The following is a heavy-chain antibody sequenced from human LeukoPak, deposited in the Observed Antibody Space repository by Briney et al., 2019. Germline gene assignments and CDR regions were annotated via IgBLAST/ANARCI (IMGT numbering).Heavy chain of an antibody. V-gene: IGHV1-8*03. D-gene: IGHD3-22*01. CDR3: ARAIHYYYDSSGYPNCFDY. Sequence: ASVKVSYKASGYTFNSYDINWVRQATGQGLEWMGWMNPNSGNTGYAQKFQGRVTIIKNSSISTVYLELSGLRSEDTAVYYCARAIHYYYDSSGYPNCFDYWGQGTLVTVSS. CDR1: GYTFNSYD. J-gene: IGHJ4*02. CDR2: MNPNSGNT.